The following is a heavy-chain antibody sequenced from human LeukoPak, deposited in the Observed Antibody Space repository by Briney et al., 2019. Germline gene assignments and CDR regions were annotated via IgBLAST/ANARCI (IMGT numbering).Heavy chain of an antibody. D-gene: IGHD3-22*01. J-gene: IGHJ4*02. CDR1: GFSLSTSGMC. CDR2: IDWDDDK. V-gene: IGHV2-70*11. Sequence: ESGPTLVNPTQTLTLTCTFSGFSLSTSGMCVSWIRQPPGKALEWLARIDWDDDKYYSTSLKTRLTISKDTSKNQVVLTMTNMDPVDTATYYCARLRGDSSGYYYGDYWGQGTLVTVSS. CDR3: ARLRGDSSGYYYGDY.